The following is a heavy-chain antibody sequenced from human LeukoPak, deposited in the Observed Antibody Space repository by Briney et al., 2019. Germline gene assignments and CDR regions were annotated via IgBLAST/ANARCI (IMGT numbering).Heavy chain of an antibody. CDR3: ARAGYDSSGYYDLDY. D-gene: IGHD3-22*01. CDR2: INPSGGST. J-gene: IGHJ4*02. CDR1: GYTFTGYY. Sequence: ASVKVSCKASGYTFTGYYMHWVRQAPGQGLEWMGIINPSGGSTSYAQKFQGRVTMTRDTSTSTVYMELSSLRSEDTAVYYCARAGYDSSGYYDLDYWGQGTLVTVSS. V-gene: IGHV1-46*01.